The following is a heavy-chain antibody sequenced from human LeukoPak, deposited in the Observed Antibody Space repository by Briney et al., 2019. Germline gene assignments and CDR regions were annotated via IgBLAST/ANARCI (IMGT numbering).Heavy chain of an antibody. CDR1: GGSFSSSSYY. D-gene: IGHD2-2*01. CDR3: AKGYDQQPVWFDH. J-gene: IGHJ5*02. CDR2: IYYSGST. V-gene: IGHV4-39*01. Sequence: SETLSLTCTVSGGSFSSSSYYWGWLRQPPGTGLEWIGSIYYSGSTYYNPSLKSRVTISVDTSKNQFSLKLSSVTAADTAVYYCAKGYDQQPVWFDHWGQGTLVTVSS.